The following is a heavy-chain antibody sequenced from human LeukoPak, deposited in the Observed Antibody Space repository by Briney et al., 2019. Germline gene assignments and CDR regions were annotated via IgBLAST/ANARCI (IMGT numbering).Heavy chain of an antibody. J-gene: IGHJ4*02. CDR3: ARSLTMVRAYDY. V-gene: IGHV3-30*02. CDR1: GFIFNTYV. CDR2: IRYDGSNK. Sequence: PGGSLRLSCAASGFIFNTYVMHWVRQAPGKGLEWVAFIRYDGSNKYYADSVKGRFTISRDNSKNTVYLQMNSLRTEDTAVYYCARSLTMVRAYDYWGQGTLVTVSS. D-gene: IGHD3-10*01.